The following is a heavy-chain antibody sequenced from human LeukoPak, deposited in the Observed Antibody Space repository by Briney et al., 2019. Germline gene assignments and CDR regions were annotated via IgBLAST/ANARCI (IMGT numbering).Heavy chain of an antibody. J-gene: IGHJ4*02. CDR1: GYTLTELS. CDR3: ATAVGSSSDY. CDR2: FDPEDGET. Sequence: GASVTVSYKVSGYTLTELSMHWVRQAPGKGLAWMGGFDPEDGETIYAQKFQGRVTMTEDTSTDTAYMELSSLRSEDTAVYYCATAVGSSSDYWGQGTLVTVSS. D-gene: IGHD6-6*01. V-gene: IGHV1-24*01.